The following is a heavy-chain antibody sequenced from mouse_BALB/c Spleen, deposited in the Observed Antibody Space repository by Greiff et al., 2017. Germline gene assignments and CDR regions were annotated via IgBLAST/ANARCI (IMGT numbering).Heavy chain of an antibody. J-gene: IGHJ3*01. CDR3: ARDRGSTFAY. CDR2: ISYDGSN. Sequence: EVQLKQSGPGLVKPSQSLSLTCSVTGYSITSGYYWNWIRQFPGNKLEWMGYISYDGSNNYNPSLKNRISITRDTSKNQFFLKLNSVTTEDTATYYCARDRGSTFAYWGQGTLVTVSA. D-gene: IGHD1-1*01. V-gene: IGHV3-6*02. CDR1: GYSITSGYY.